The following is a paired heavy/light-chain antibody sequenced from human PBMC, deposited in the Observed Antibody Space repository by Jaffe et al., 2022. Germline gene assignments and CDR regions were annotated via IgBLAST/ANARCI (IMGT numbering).Heavy chain of an antibody. CDR3: ARASTKKATISNVDY. D-gene: IGHD3-3*02. CDR2: IHYSGGT. V-gene: IGHV4-59*01. CDR1: TGSISGYH. Sequence: QVQLQESGPGLVKPSETLSLTCTVSTGSISGYHWAWIRQPPGKGLECIGYIHYSGGTNYNPSLKSRVTISVDTSKNQFSLKLNSVTAADTAVYYCARASTKKATISNVDYWGQGTLVTVSS. J-gene: IGHJ4*02.
Light chain of an antibody. CDR1: QSLLHSNGYNY. V-gene: IGKV2-28*01. CDR2: LGS. J-gene: IGKJ4*01. CDR3: MQGLQTPPA. Sequence: DIVMTQSPLSLPVTPGEPASISCRSSQSLLHSNGYNYLDWYLQKPGQSPQLLIYLGSNRASGVPDRFSGSGSGTDFTLKISRVEAEDVGVYYCMQGLQTPPAFGGGTKVEIK.